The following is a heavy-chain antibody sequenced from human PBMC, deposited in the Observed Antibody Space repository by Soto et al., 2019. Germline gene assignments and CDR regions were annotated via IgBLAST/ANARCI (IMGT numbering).Heavy chain of an antibody. CDR2: ITSSGSYV. D-gene: IGHD3-3*02. Sequence: LRLSCVTSGFTFSRNTMNWVRQAPGKGLEWVASITSSGSYVYYADSVKGRFSASRDNAKNSLSLQMDSLRPDDTAIYFCVKDEGIEAMDVWGQGTTGTVS. CDR1: GFTFSRNT. V-gene: IGHV3-21*01. J-gene: IGHJ6*02. CDR3: VKDEGIEAMDV.